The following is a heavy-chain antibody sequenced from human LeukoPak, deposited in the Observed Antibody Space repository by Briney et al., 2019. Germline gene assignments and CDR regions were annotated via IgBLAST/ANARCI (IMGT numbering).Heavy chain of an antibody. CDR3: AKIAAAGTAPMDY. J-gene: IGHJ4*02. CDR1: GFTFSSYG. CDR2: IRYDGSNK. Sequence: PGGSLRLSCAASGFTFSSYGMHWVRQAPGKGLEWVAFIRYDGSNKYYADSVKGRFTISRDNSKKTLYLQMNSLRAEDTPVYYCAKIAAAGTAPMDYWGQGTLVTVAS. D-gene: IGHD6-13*01. V-gene: IGHV3-30*02.